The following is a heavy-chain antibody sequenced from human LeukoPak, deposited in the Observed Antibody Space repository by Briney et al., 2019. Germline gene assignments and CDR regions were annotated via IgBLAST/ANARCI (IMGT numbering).Heavy chain of an antibody. D-gene: IGHD6-13*01. V-gene: IGHV1-18*01. CDR2: ISAYNGNT. Sequence: ASVKVSCKASGCTFTSYGISWVRQAPGQGLEWMGWISAYNGNTNYAQKLQGRVTMTTDTSTSTAYMELRSLRSDDTAVYYCTRSQQLVTLFSSDFDYWGQGTLVTVSS. CDR1: GCTFTSYG. CDR3: TRSQQLVTLFSSDFDY. J-gene: IGHJ4*02.